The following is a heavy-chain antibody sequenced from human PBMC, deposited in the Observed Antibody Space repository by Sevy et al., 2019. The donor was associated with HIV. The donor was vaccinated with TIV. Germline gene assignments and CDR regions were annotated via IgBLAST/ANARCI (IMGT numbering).Heavy chain of an antibody. J-gene: IGHJ4*02. V-gene: IGHV3-48*03. D-gene: IGHD2-2*01. CDR3: ARAIWIPGIVVVPAALGY. CDR2: ISSSGRTI. CDR1: GFTFSSYE. Sequence: GGSLRLSCAASGFTFSSYEMNWVRQAPGKGLEWVSYISSSGRTIDYADSVKGRFTISRDNAKNSLYLQMNSLRAEDTASYHCARAIWIPGIVVVPAALGYWGQGTLVTVSS.